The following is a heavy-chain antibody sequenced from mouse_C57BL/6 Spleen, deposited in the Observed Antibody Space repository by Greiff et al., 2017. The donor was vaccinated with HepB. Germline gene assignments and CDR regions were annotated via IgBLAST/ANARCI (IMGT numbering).Heavy chain of an antibody. V-gene: IGHV1-15*01. J-gene: IGHJ3*01. D-gene: IGHD1-1*01. CDR2: IDPETGGT. CDR1: GYTFTDYE. CDR3: TRSTTVVARDWFAY. Sequence: VQLQQPGAELVRPGASVTLSCKASGYTFTDYEMHWVKQTPGHGLEWIGAIDPETGGTDYNQKFKGKAKLTADKSSSTAYMELRSLTSEDSAVYYCTRSTTVVARDWFAYWGQGTLVTVSA.